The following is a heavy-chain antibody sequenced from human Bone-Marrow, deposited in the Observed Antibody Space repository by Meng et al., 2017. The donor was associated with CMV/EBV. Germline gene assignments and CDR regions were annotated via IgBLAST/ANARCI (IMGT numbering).Heavy chain of an antibody. D-gene: IGHD3-10*01. J-gene: IGHJ4*02. CDR1: GYTFTNYG. CDR3: RRAYSAYYASGSLDF. V-gene: IGHV1-18*01. Sequence: SGYTFTNYGVSRVRQDPGQGLGWMGWISANNANTRYARKIQGRVTMTTDAATSTAYMELRSLRSDDTAVYYCRRAYSAYYASGSLDFWGQGTLVTVSS. CDR2: ISANNANT.